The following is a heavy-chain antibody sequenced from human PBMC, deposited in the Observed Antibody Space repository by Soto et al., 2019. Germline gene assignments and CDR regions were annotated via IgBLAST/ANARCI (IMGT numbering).Heavy chain of an antibody. CDR3: ARDRLRGYDSSGFYS. CDR2: INTYNGNR. CDR1: GYSFSSYG. J-gene: IGHJ4*02. V-gene: IGHV1-18*01. Sequence: QVQLVQSGAELRKPGASVKVSCKASGYSFSSYGINWVRQAPGQGLEWMGWINTYNGNRNYAQKFEDRVTMTTATSTNTAYMELRSLKSADTAIYYCARDRLRGYDSSGFYSWGQGTLVTVSS. D-gene: IGHD3-22*01.